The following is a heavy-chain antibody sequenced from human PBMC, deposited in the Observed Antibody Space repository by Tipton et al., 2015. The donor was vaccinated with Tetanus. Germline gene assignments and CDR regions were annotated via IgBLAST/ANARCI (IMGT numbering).Heavy chain of an antibody. CDR3: ARERIDAFYDHWLDA. D-gene: IGHD2/OR15-2a*01. Sequence: TLSLTCTVSGASSTSGDYYWAWIRQPPGKGPEWIGRIYYTGSTYSNPYLHSSVTISVDTSKNHFSLKLAFVTAADTAIYYCARERIDAFYDHWLDAWGPGTTVTVSS. J-gene: IGHJ6*02. V-gene: IGHV4-39*07. CDR2: IYYTGST. CDR1: GASSTSGDYY.